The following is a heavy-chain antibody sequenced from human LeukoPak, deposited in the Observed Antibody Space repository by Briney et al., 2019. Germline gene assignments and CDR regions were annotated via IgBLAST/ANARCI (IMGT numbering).Heavy chain of an antibody. Sequence: GGSLRLSCAASGFTISSYAMSWVRQAPGKGLEWVSAISGSGGSTYYADSVKGRFTISRDNSKNTLYLQMNSLRAEDTAVYYCAKDPVRFLEWLLSGFDYWGQGTLVTVSS. CDR2: ISGSGGST. J-gene: IGHJ4*02. D-gene: IGHD3-3*01. CDR3: AKDPVRFLEWLLSGFDY. V-gene: IGHV3-23*01. CDR1: GFTISSYA.